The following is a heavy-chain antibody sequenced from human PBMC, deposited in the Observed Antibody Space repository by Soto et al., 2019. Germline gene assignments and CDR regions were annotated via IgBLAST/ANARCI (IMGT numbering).Heavy chain of an antibody. V-gene: IGHV3-23*01. CDR3: ARGCILGPTTLFFDH. J-gene: IGHJ4*02. Sequence: EVQLLESGGGLVQPGGSLRLSCAASGFTFSTCAMSWVRQAPGKGLEWVSAVSGSGGGKYYADSVEGRFTISRDNSKNTLSLQMNSLRAEDTAVYYCARGCILGPTTLFFDHWGQGTLVTVSS. CDR2: VSGSGGGK. CDR1: GFTFSTCA. D-gene: IGHD1-26*01.